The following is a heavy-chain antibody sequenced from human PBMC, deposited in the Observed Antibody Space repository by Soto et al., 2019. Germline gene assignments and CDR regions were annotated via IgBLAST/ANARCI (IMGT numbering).Heavy chain of an antibody. CDR3: ARGIAVAGGFDY. J-gene: IGHJ4*02. CDR1: GDSVSSNSAA. D-gene: IGHD6-19*01. V-gene: IGHV6-1*01. CDR2: TYYRSKCYN. Sequence: PSQTLSLTCAISGDSVSSNSAAWNWIRQSPSRGREWLGSTYYRSKCYNDYAVSVKSRITINPDTSKNQFSLQLNSVTPDDTAVYYCARGIAVAGGFDYWGQGTLVTVSS.